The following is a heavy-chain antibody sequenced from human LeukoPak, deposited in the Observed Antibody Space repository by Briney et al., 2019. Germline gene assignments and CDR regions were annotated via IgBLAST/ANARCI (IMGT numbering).Heavy chain of an antibody. Sequence: PGGSLRLSCAASAFTVSGNHMNWVRQAPGKGLEWVSVIYSFGRTHYADSVKSRFTISRDNSKNTLYLQMSSLRADDTAVYYCLPNGPNYFMDVWGQGTTVTVSS. CDR1: AFTVSGNH. J-gene: IGHJ6*03. V-gene: IGHV3-66*02. D-gene: IGHD1-1*01. CDR3: LPNGPNYFMDV. CDR2: IYSFGRT.